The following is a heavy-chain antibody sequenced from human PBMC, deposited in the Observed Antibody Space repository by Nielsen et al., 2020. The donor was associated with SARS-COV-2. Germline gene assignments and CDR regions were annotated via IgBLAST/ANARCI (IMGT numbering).Heavy chain of an antibody. CDR3: AREGGGDYFDY. D-gene: IGHD3-10*01. V-gene: IGHV4-34*01. J-gene: IGHJ4*02. CDR2: INHTGST. Sequence: SETLSLTCDVYGGSFSGQYWSWIRQPPGERLERIGEINHTGSTTYNPSTSNNPSLKSRVTISVDTSKNQFSLKLSSVTAADTAVYYCAREGGGDYFDYWGQGTLVTVSS. CDR1: GGSFSGQY.